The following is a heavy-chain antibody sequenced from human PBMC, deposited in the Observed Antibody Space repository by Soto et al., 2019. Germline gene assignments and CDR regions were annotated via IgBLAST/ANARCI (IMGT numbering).Heavy chain of an antibody. CDR2: LKSDNGGT. J-gene: IGHJ6*02. D-gene: IGHD3-10*01. V-gene: IGHV1-2*02. CDR3: ARDLCPLGSGTACPLYGLDI. Sequence: QVQLVQSGAEVKPPGASVKVSCKASGYTFTGHYMHWVRQVSGKRLGHLGWLKSDNGGTYYAPKFQGRVTFTRDTSTSTAYMELNGLQSDDTAVYFCARDLCPLGSGTACPLYGLDIWGQGTTVVVS. CDR1: GYTFTGHY.